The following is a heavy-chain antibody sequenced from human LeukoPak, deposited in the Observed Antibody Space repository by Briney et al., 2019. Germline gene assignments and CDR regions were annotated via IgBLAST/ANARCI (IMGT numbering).Heavy chain of an antibody. V-gene: IGHV4-59*01. Sequence: SETLSLTCTVSGGSISSYYWSWIRQPPGKGLEWIGYIYYSGSTNYNPSLKSRVTISVDTSKNQFSLKLSSVTAADTAVYYCASKAAAGTGGRNDYWGQGTLVTVSS. CDR2: IYYSGST. CDR3: ASKAAAGTGGRNDY. CDR1: GGSISSYY. J-gene: IGHJ4*02. D-gene: IGHD6-13*01.